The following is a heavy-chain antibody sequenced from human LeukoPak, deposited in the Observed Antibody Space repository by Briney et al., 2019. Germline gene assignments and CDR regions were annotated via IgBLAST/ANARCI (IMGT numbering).Heavy chain of an antibody. CDR3: ARGSYYYDTSGYYYFYY. D-gene: IGHD3-22*01. CDR2: IYQSGFT. V-gene: IGHV4-38-2*02. Sequence: PSETLSLTCTVSGYSISSGYYWGWIRQPPGKGLEWIGSIYQSGFTCYHPSLKSQVTISIDTSRNQFYLKVKSVTAADSAVYYCARGSYYYDTSGYYYFYYWGQGTLVTVSS. CDR1: GYSISSGYY. J-gene: IGHJ4*02.